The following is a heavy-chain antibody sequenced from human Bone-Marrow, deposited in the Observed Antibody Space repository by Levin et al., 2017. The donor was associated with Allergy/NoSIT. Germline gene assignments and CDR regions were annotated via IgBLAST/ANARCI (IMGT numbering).Heavy chain of an antibody. CDR3: AKDVSVPWGSGTDYNPIDS. CDR2: ISDTGENT. D-gene: IGHD3-10*01. J-gene: IGHJ4*02. Sequence: SCKVSGYTLIESSIHWVRQAPGKGLQCVSFISDTGENTFYSDSVKGRFTVSRDNSNNTLYLQMNSLRADDTAIYYCAKDVSVPWGSGTDYNPIDSWGQGTLVTVSS. V-gene: IGHV3-23*01. CDR1: GYTLIESS.